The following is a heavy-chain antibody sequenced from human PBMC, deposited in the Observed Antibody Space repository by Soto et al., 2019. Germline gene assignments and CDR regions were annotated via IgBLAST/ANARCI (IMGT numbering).Heavy chain of an antibody. CDR3: ARHHGPTTSENWFDP. Sequence: GASVKGSCKASGYTFFTYDISWVRQAPGQGLEWMGWISTYSGDTKYAQKFQGRVTMTTDTSTTTAYLELRSLRSDDTAVYYCARHHGPTTSENWFDPWGQGTLVTVSS. CDR2: ISTYSGDT. J-gene: IGHJ5*02. CDR1: GYTFFTYD. D-gene: IGHD5-12*01. V-gene: IGHV1-18*01.